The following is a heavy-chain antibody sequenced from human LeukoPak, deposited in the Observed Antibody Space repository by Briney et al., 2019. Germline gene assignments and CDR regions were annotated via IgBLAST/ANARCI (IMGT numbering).Heavy chain of an antibody. CDR3: ARSSHYYYYYMDV. D-gene: IGHD6-6*01. CDR2: IYYSGST. Sequence: PSQTLSLTCAVSGGSISSGGYSWSWIRQPPGKGLEWIGYIYYSGSTNYNPSLKSRVTISVDTSKNQFSLKLSSVTAADTAVYYCARSSHYYYYYMDVWGKGTTVTISS. J-gene: IGHJ6*03. CDR1: GGSISSGGYS. V-gene: IGHV4-30-4*07.